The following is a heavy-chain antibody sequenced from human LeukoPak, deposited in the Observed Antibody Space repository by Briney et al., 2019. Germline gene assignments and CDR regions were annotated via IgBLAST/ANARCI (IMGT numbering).Heavy chain of an antibody. Sequence: GGSLRLSCAASGFTFSSYAMHWVRQAPGKGLEWVAVTSYDGSNKYYADSVKGRFTISRDNSKNTLYLQMNSLRAEDTAVYYCARDGSLQLWRYFDYWGQGTLVTVSS. J-gene: IGHJ4*02. CDR3: ARDGSLQLWRYFDY. CDR2: TSYDGSNK. D-gene: IGHD5-18*01. CDR1: GFTFSSYA. V-gene: IGHV3-30-3*01.